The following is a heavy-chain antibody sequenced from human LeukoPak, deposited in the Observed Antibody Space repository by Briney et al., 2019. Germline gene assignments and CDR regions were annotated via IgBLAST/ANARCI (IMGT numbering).Heavy chain of an antibody. D-gene: IGHD2-8*01. V-gene: IGHV3-30*19. CDR3: ARDPLYCTNGVCLSYYYYYMDV. CDR2: ISYDGSNK. Sequence: GGSLRLSCAASGFTFSSYGMHWVRQAPGKGLEWVAVISYDGSNKYYADSVKGRFTISRDNSKNTLYLQMNSLRAEDTAVYYCARDPLYCTNGVCLSYYYYYMDVWGKGTTVTVSS. CDR1: GFTFSSYG. J-gene: IGHJ6*03.